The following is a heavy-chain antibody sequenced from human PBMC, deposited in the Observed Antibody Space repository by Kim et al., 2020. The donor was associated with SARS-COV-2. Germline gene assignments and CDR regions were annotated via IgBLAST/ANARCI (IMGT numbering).Heavy chain of an antibody. CDR3: AIIVSYDSSGYYQSDY. CDR2: INHSGST. D-gene: IGHD3-22*01. V-gene: IGHV4-34*01. CDR1: GGSFSGYY. J-gene: IGHJ4*02. Sequence: SETLSLTCAVYGGSFSGYYWSWIRQPPGKGLEWIGEINHSGSTNYNPSLKSRVTISVDTSKNQFSLKLSSVTAADTAVYYCAIIVSYDSSGYYQSDYWGQGTLVTVSS.